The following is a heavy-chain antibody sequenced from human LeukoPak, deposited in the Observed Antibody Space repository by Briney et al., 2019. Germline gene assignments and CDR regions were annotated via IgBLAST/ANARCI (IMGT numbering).Heavy chain of an antibody. J-gene: IGHJ5*02. CDR2: MNPNSGNT. CDR1: GYTFTSYG. CDR3: ARMHYFDSGAYLNWFDP. D-gene: IGHD3-22*01. V-gene: IGHV1-8*01. Sequence: ASVKVSCKASGYTFTSYGINWVRQATGQGPEWMGWMNPNSGNTGYAQKFQGRVTMTRNTSISTAYMELSSLRSEDTAVYYCARMHYFDSGAYLNWFDPWGQGTLVTVSS.